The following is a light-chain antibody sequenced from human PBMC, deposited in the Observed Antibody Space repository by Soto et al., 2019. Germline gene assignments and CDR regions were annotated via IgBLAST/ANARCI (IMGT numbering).Light chain of an antibody. J-gene: IGKJ5*01. CDR1: QSVSSSS. CDR3: QQYNNWPPLYT. CDR2: DAS. V-gene: IGKV3-20*01. Sequence: EIVLTQSPGTLSLSPGERATLSCRASQSVSSSSLAWYQQKPGQAPRLLLYDASSRATGIPDRFSGSGSGTDFTLTISRLEPEDFAIYFCQQYNNWPPLYTFGQGTRLEIK.